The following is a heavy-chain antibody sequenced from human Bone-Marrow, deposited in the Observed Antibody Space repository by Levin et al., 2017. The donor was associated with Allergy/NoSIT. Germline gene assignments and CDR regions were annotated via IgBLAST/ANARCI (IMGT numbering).Heavy chain of an antibody. CDR1: GGSFSGYY. Sequence: SETLSLTCAVYGGSFSGYYWSWIRQPPGKGLEWIGEINHSGSTNYNPSLKSRVTISVDTSKNQFSLKLSSVTAADTAVYYCARVGRRYAFSWDYWGQGTLVTVSS. CDR3: ARVGRRYAFSWDY. V-gene: IGHV4-34*01. D-gene: IGHD2-8*01. CDR2: INHSGST. J-gene: IGHJ4*02.